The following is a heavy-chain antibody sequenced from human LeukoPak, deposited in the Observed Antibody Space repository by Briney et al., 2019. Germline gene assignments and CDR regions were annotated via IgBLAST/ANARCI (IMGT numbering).Heavy chain of an antibody. Sequence: GGSLEISCKGSGYTFTSYWIGWVRQLPGKGLEWMGIIYPGDSDTRYSPSFQGQVTISADKSISTAYLQWSSLKASDTAMYYCARTYCGGEICWFDPWGQGTLVTVSS. D-gene: IGHD2-21*01. CDR3: ARTYCGGEICWFDP. J-gene: IGHJ5*02. V-gene: IGHV5-51*01. CDR2: IYPGDSDT. CDR1: GYTFTSYW.